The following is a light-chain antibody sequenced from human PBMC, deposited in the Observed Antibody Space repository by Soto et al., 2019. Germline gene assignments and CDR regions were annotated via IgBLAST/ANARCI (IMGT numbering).Light chain of an antibody. CDR2: GIS. Sequence: IPLTPSAGTLSLSPGDSAFLSCRASQSVSSNYFAWYQQRPGQAPRLLIYGISSRATGIPDRFSGSGSGTDFTLTISRLEPEDFAVYYCHHYGISPPWTFGQGTKVDIK. J-gene: IGKJ1*01. CDR1: QSVSSNY. CDR3: HHYGISPPWT. V-gene: IGKV3-20*01.